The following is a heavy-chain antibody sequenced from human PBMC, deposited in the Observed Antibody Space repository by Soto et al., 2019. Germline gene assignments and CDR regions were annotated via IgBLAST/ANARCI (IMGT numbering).Heavy chain of an antibody. D-gene: IGHD4-17*01. CDR1: GGSISSGGYY. CDR2: IYYSGST. V-gene: IGHV4-31*03. CDR3: AREVAVTTVVTHVPPYYYYYGMDV. Sequence: LSLTCTVSGGSISSGGYYWSWIRQHPGKGLEWIGYIYYSGSTYYNPSLKSRVTISVDTSKNQFSLKLSSVTAADTAVYYCAREVAVTTVVTHVPPYYYYYGMDVWGQGTTVTVSS. J-gene: IGHJ6*02.